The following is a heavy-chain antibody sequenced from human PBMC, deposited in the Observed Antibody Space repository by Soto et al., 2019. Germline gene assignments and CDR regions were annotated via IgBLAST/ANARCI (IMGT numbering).Heavy chain of an antibody. J-gene: IGHJ6*02. CDR1: GYTFTSYD. CDR2: MNPNSGNT. D-gene: IGHD3-10*01. V-gene: IGHV1-8*01. Sequence: QVQLVQSGDEVKKPGASVKVSCKASGYTFTSYDINLVRQATGQGLEWMGWMNPNSGNTGYAQKFQGRVTMTRNTSISTAYMELSILRSEDTSVYYCARAIGARGGMDVWGQGTTVTVSS. CDR3: ARAIGARGGMDV.